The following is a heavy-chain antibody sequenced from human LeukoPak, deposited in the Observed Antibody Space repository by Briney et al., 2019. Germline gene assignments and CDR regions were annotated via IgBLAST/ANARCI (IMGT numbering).Heavy chain of an antibody. CDR2: IYYSGST. J-gene: IGHJ6*03. D-gene: IGHD2-21*02. CDR1: GGFISSYY. Sequence: SETLSLTCTVSGGFISSYYWSWIRQPPGKGLEWIGYIYYSGSTNYNPSLKSRLTISVDTSKNQFSLKLSSVTAADTAVYYCATYGGDSVSYYYHMDVWGTGTTVTVSS. V-gene: IGHV4-59*01. CDR3: ATYGGDSVSYYYHMDV.